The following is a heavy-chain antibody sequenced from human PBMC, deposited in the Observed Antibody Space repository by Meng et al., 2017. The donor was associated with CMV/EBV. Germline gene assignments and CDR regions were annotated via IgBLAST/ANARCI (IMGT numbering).Heavy chain of an antibody. J-gene: IGHJ5*02. Sequence: SETLSLTCAVYGGSFSGYYWSWIRQPPGKGLEWIGEINHSGSTNYNPSLKSRVTISVDTSKNQFSLKLSSVTAADTAVYYCARVPPRGYDFWSGSTRYWFDPWGQGTLVTVSS. CDR3: ARVPPRGYDFWSGSTRYWFDP. D-gene: IGHD3-3*01. CDR2: INHSGST. CDR1: GGSFSGYY. V-gene: IGHV4-34*01.